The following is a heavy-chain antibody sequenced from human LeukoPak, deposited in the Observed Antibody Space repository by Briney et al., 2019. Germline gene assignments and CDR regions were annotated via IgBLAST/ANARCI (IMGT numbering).Heavy chain of an antibody. Sequence: APVKVSCKASGYTFTGYHIHWVGQPPRQGREWMGRINPYSGDTNFAQKSQGRVTMTRDTSITTAYMDLSSLTPDDTAVYFCARDQGSLTRSWYTGYWGQGTQVTVSS. V-gene: IGHV1-2*06. J-gene: IGHJ4*02. CDR3: ARDQGSLTRSWYTGY. D-gene: IGHD6-13*01. CDR1: GYTFTGYH. CDR2: INPYSGDT.